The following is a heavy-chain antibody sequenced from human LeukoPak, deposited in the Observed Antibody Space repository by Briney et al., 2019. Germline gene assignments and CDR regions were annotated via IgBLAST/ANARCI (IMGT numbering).Heavy chain of an antibody. CDR2: ISYDGSNK. CDR3: AKEGYYHDSSGYNYYYGMDV. V-gene: IGHV3-30*18. Sequence: PGGSLRLSCAASGFTFSSYGMHWVRQAPGKGLEWVAVISYDGSNKYYADSVEGRFTISRDNSKNTLYLQMNSLRAEDTAVYYCAKEGYYHDSSGYNYYYGMDVWGQGTTVTVSS. D-gene: IGHD3-22*01. CDR1: GFTFSSYG. J-gene: IGHJ6*02.